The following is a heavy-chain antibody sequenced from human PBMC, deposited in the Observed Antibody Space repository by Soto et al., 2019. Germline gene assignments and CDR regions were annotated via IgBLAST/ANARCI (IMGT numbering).Heavy chain of an antibody. V-gene: IGHV3-15*01. CDR3: TTWGGRSLFDY. CDR2: IKSKTEGETT. Sequence: EVQLVESGGGLVKPGGSLRLSCAASGFTFDNAWMTWVRQAPGTGLEWVGRIKSKTEGETTDYAAPVKARFAISRDDSKNTLFLQMNSLKTEDTAVYYCTTWGGRSLFDYWGQGTLVTVSS. CDR1: GFTFDNAW. J-gene: IGHJ4*02. D-gene: IGHD3-16*01.